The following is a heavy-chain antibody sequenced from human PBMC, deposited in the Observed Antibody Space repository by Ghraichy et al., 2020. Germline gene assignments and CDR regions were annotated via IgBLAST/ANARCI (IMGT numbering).Heavy chain of an antibody. CDR3: ARGYSSGWYKVPYYYYGMDV. CDR1: GGSISSSSYY. Sequence: SETLSLTCTVSGGSISSSSYYWGWIRQPPGKGLEWIGSIYYSGSTYYNPSLKSRVTISVDTSKNQFSLKLSSVTAADTAVYYCARGYSSGWYKVPYYYYGMDVWGQGTTVTVS. J-gene: IGHJ6*02. CDR2: IYYSGST. V-gene: IGHV4-39*01. D-gene: IGHD6-19*01.